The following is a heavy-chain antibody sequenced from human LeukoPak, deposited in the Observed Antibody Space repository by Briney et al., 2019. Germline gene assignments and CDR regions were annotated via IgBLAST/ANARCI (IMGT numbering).Heavy chain of an antibody. CDR1: GGSISSSSYY. Sequence: SETLSLTCTVSGGSISSSSYYWGWIRQPPGKGLEWIGSIYYSGSTYYNPSLKSRVTISVDTSKHQFFLKLSSVTAADTALYYCARSGYSYGADSFDIWGQGTMVTVSS. CDR3: ARSGYSYGADSFDI. V-gene: IGHV4-39*07. J-gene: IGHJ3*02. D-gene: IGHD5-18*01. CDR2: IYYSGST.